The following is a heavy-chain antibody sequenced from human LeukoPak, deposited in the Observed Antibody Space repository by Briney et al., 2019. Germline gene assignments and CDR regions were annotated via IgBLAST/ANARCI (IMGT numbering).Heavy chain of an antibody. V-gene: IGHV4/OR15-8*02. CDR3: PRGYCTGGNCYSFGY. D-gene: IGHD2-8*02. J-gene: IGHJ4*02. CDR2: VYHSGLT. CDR1: GASVSTNNW. Sequence: SETLSLTCVVSGASVSTNNWWTWVRQAPGKGLEWIGEVYHSGLTNYSPSLKSRVTMSIDKSKNIFSLNLTSVTAADTALYYCPRGYCTGGNCYSFGYWGQGTLVTVSS.